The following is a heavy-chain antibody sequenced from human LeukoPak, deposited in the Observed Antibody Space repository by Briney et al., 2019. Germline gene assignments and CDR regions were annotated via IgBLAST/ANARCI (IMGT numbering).Heavy chain of an antibody. CDR2: LWHDGSNK. Sequence: GGSLRLSCAVSGFTFSSYAMHWVRQAPGKGLEWVAVLWHDGSNKRYADSVKGRFTISRDNSKNTLYLQMNSLRPEDTAVYYCAKDLSGSYYEYWGQGILVTVSS. J-gene: IGHJ4*02. D-gene: IGHD1-26*01. V-gene: IGHV3-30*02. CDR3: AKDLSGSYYEY. CDR1: GFTFSSYA.